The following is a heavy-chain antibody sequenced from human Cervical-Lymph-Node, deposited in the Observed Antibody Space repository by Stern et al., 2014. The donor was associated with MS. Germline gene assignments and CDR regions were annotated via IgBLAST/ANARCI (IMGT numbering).Heavy chain of an antibody. CDR1: GFSFSDYY. CDR2: ISGSTSYT. D-gene: IGHD6-19*01. J-gene: IGHJ4*02. Sequence: VQLVASGGGLVKPGGSLRLSCAASGFSFSDYYMSWIRQAPGKGLEWVTYISGSTSYTKYADSVKGRFTISRDNTKNSLYLQMNSLSAEDTAVYYCARGYSSGWYAGSDYWGQGSLVTVSS. CDR3: ARGYSSGWYAGSDY. V-gene: IGHV3-11*06.